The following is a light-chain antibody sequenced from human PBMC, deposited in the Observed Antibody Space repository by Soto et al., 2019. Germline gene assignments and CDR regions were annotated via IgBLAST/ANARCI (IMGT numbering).Light chain of an antibody. CDR1: SSNIGAGYD. Sequence: QSVLTQPPSVSGAPGQRLTISCTGSSSNIGAGYDVHWYQHLPGTAPKLLIYGNSNRPSGVPDRFSGSKSGTAASLAITGLQAEDEADYYCQSYASSLSVLYVFGTGPK. J-gene: IGLJ1*01. CDR3: QSYASSLSVLYV. CDR2: GNS. V-gene: IGLV1-40*01.